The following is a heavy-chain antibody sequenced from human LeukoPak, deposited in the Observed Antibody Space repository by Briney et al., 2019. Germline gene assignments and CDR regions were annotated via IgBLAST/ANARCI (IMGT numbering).Heavy chain of an antibody. Sequence: PSETLSLTCTVSGGSISSYYWSWIRQPPGKGLEWIGYIYYSGSTYYTPSLQSRVTMSVDTSKNQFSLKLTSVSAADTAVYYCARLLKRNENTAWGQGTLVTVAS. J-gene: IGHJ5*02. D-gene: IGHD2/OR15-2a*01. CDR3: ARLLKRNENTA. CDR1: GGSISSYY. CDR2: IYYSGST. V-gene: IGHV4-59*04.